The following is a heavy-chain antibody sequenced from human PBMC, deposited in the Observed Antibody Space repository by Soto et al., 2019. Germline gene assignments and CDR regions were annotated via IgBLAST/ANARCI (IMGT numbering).Heavy chain of an antibody. D-gene: IGHD3-3*01. CDR1: GCSVSSGGYF. V-gene: IGHV4-30-4*01. CDR2: IYNSGST. CDR3: ARGPSADKIDF. J-gene: IGHJ4*02. Sequence: SETLSLTCTVSGCSVSSGGYFWSWIRQPPGEGLEWIGHIYNSGSTYSNPSLRGRVTISVDTSKSQFSLKLSSVTAADTAVYYCARGPSADKIDFWGQGTLVTVSS.